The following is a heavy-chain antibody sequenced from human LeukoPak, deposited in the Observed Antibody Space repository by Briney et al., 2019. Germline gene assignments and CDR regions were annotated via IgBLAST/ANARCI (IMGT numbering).Heavy chain of an antibody. CDR1: GGSISRYY. D-gene: IGHD2-21*02. V-gene: IGHV3-64*01. J-gene: IGHJ4*02. CDR2: ISSNGGST. Sequence: ETLSLTCTVSGGSISRYYWSWIRQPPGKGLEYVSGISSNGGSTYYANSMKGRFTISRDNSKNTLYLQMGSLRAEDMAVYYCARDPCGGDCYLDYWGQGTLVTVSS. CDR3: ARDPCGGDCYLDY.